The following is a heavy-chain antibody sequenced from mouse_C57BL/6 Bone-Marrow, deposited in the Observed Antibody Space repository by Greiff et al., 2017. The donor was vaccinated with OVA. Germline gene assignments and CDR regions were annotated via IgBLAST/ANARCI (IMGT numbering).Heavy chain of an antibody. J-gene: IGHJ1*03. V-gene: IGHV5-12*01. CDR3: ARRNCYGSSPGWYFDV. D-gene: IGHD1-1*01. CDR2: ISNGGGST. CDR1: GFTFSDYY. Sequence: EVQRVESGGGLVQPGGSLKLSCAASGFTFSDYYMYWVRQTPEKRLEWVAYISNGGGSTYYPDTVKGRFTISRDNAKNTLYLQMSRLKSEDTAMYYCARRNCYGSSPGWYFDVWGTGTTVTVSS.